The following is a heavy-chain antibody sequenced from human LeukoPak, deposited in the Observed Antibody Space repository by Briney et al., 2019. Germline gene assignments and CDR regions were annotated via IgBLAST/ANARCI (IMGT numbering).Heavy chain of an antibody. V-gene: IGHV3-23*01. Sequence: GGSLRLSCAGSGFTFSNYVMSWVRQAPGKGLEWVSAISGSGGTTYYADSVKGRFTISRDNSKNTLYLHMSSLRAEDTAIYYCAKAPRIFGVVIDNWGQGILVTVSS. J-gene: IGHJ4*02. CDR1: GFTFSNYV. D-gene: IGHD3-3*01. CDR2: ISGSGGTT. CDR3: AKAPRIFGVVIDN.